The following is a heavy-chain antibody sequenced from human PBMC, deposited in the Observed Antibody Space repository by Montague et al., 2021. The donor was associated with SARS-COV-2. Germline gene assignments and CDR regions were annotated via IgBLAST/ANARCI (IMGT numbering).Heavy chain of an antibody. V-gene: IGHV3-30*04. D-gene: IGHD6-19*01. CDR2: ISYVGSNQ. CDR3: AKEIIEVAADWYFDL. J-gene: IGHJ2*01. CDR1: KFSFSSYA. Sequence: SLRLSCAASKFSFSSYALHWVRQAPGKGLEWVAVISYVGSNQYYADSVKGRFTISRDNSKNTLYLQMNSLRAEDTAVYYCAKEIIEVAADWYFDLWGRGTLVTVSS.